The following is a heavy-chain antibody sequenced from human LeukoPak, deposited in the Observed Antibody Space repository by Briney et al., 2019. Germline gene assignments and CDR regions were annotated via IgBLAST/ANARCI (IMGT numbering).Heavy chain of an antibody. V-gene: IGHV3-15*01. CDR1: GGSISTYY. Sequence: ETLSLTCTVPGGSISTYYWSWIRQPPGKGLEWIGRIKSKTDGGTTDYAAPVKGRFTISRDDSKNTLYLQMNSPKTEDTAVYYCTTYRIDAFDIWGQGTMVTVSS. CDR3: TTYRIDAFDI. CDR2: IKSKTDGGTT. J-gene: IGHJ3*02.